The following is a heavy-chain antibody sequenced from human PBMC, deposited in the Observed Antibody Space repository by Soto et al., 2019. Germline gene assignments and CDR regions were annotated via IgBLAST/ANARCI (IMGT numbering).Heavy chain of an antibody. CDR3: ARDLLGFGYTYADV. CDR1: GGTSSSYA. V-gene: IGHV1-69*12. CDR2: IIPIGGTA. J-gene: IGHJ6*02. D-gene: IGHD3-10*01. Sequence: QVQLVQSGAEVKKPGSSVKVSCKASGGTSSSYAISWVRQAPGQGLEWMGGIIPIGGTANYAQKIQGRVTITADEATSTAYMELGSLTSEDTAVYYCARDLLGFGYTYADVWGQGTTVTVSS.